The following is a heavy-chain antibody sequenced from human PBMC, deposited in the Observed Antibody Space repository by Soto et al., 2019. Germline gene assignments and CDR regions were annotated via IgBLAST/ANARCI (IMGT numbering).Heavy chain of an antibody. CDR2: INPDSGDT. CDR3: VRQPYSSGPRAFDI. CDR1: AYTFTDYY. D-gene: IGHD6-19*01. Sequence: QVQLVQSGADVTKPGASVKVSCKASAYTFTDYYMYWVRQAPGQGLECMGWINPDSGDTYYAQNFQGRVTMTRDTSISTAYMELSRLRFDDTAVYYCVRQPYSSGPRAFDIWGQGTMVTVSS. J-gene: IGHJ3*02. V-gene: IGHV1-2*02.